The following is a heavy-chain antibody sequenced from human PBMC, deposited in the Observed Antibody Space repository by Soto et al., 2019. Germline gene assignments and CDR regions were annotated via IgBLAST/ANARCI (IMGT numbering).Heavy chain of an antibody. CDR1: GFTFSSYG. J-gene: IGHJ6*02. Sequence: GGSLRLSCAASGFTFSSYGMHWVRQAPGKGLEWVAVIWYDGSNKYYADSVKGRFTISRDNSKNTLYLQMNSLRAEDTAVYYCARDASYGYGYYYYYGMDVWGQGTTVTVSS. D-gene: IGHD5-18*01. CDR2: IWYDGSNK. V-gene: IGHV3-33*01. CDR3: ARDASYGYGYYYYYGMDV.